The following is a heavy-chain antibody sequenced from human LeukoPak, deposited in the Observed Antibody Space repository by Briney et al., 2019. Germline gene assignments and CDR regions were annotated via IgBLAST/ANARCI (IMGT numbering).Heavy chain of an antibody. CDR2: IKEDGTEK. V-gene: IGHV3-7*03. CDR1: GFTFSSYS. Sequence: GGSLRLSCAASGFTFSSYSMTWVRQTPGKGLEWVANIKEDGTEKNLVDSVKGRFTISRDNAKNSLYLQMNSLRAEDTALYYCAKDMGFTWGQGTLVTVSS. J-gene: IGHJ5*02. CDR3: AKDMGFT. D-gene: IGHD3-10*01.